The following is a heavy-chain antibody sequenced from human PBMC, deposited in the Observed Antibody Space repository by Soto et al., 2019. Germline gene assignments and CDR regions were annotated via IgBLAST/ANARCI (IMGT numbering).Heavy chain of an antibody. V-gene: IGHV1-18*01. CDR1: GYIFVNYG. Sequence: QVQLVQSGDEVKKPGASVKVSCKASGYIFVNYGIAWVRQAPGQGLEWMGWISPYTGNTRPATKVQGRLTMTTDTSTSTAYMDLGSLTSDDTAVYYCVMVDNYVTPTPQDVWGQGTTVTVSS. D-gene: IGHD3-16*01. J-gene: IGHJ6*02. CDR2: ISPYTGNT. CDR3: VMVDNYVTPTPQDV.